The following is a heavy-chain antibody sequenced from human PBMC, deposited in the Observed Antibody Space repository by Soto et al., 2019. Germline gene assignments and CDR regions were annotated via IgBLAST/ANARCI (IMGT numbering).Heavy chain of an antibody. J-gene: IGHJ6*02. CDR1: GDSISRYSAA. CDR3: ARGQLTYYGMDV. CDR2: TFYKSKWYN. V-gene: IGHV6-1*01. Sequence: SQTLSLTCVISGDSISRYSAAWNWIRQSPSRGLERLGRTFYKSKWYNECSESVKSRITINADTSKNQFSLQLNSVTPEDTAVYYCARGQLTYYGMDVWGQGTTVTVSS. D-gene: IGHD1-1*01.